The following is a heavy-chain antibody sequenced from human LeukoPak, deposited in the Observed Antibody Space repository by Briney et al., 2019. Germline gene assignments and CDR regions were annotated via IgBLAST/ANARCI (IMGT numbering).Heavy chain of an antibody. CDR2: ISDSSSYT. CDR3: ARANDLIDY. CDR1: GFTFSDYY. V-gene: IGHV3-11*05. Sequence: GGSLRLSCAASGFTFSDYYMSWIRQAPGKGLEWVSYISDSSSYTNDADSVKGRFTISRDNAKNSLYLQMNSLRAEDTAVYYCARANDLIDYWGQGTLVTVSS. J-gene: IGHJ4*02.